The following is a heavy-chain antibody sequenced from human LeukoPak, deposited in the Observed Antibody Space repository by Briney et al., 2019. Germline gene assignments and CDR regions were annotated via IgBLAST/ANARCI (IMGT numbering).Heavy chain of an antibody. V-gene: IGHV6-1*01. CDR3: ARDGYSSTWYVFDV. CDR2: TYHRSKWYD. Sequence: SQTLSLTCAISGDSDSNNSAAWNWIRQSPSRGLEWLGRTYHRSKWYDDYAVSMTSRITINADTSKNQFSLHLNSVTPEDTAVYYCARDGYSSTWYVFDVWGQGTVVTVSS. CDR1: GDSDSNNSAA. D-gene: IGHD6-13*01. J-gene: IGHJ3*01.